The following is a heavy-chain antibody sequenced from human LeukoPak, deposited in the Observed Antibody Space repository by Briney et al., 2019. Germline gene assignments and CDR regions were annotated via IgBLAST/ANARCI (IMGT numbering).Heavy chain of an antibody. D-gene: IGHD5-12*01. Sequence: GGSLRLSCSASGLTFSSYAMSWVRQAPGKGLEWVSGISGSGDFTYNADSVKGRFTISRDNSKNTLYLQMNSLRAEDTAVYYCAESGFSGALDHWGQGTLVTVSS. J-gene: IGHJ4*02. V-gene: IGHV3-23*01. CDR3: AESGFSGALDH. CDR2: ISGSGDFT. CDR1: GLTFSSYA.